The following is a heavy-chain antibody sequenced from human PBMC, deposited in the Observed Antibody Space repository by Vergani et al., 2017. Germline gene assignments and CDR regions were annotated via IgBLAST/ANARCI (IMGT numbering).Heavy chain of an antibody. J-gene: IGHJ5*01. V-gene: IGHV3-33*01. D-gene: IGHD5-12*01. CDR2: TWYDGNNK. CDR1: GFTFNQYG. CDR3: ARNLRLLYKRFDP. Sequence: QVQLVESGGGVVQPGRSLRLSCAASGFTFNQYGMHWVRQAPGKGLEWVAVTWYDGNNKQYADSVKGRFTISRDNSKSTMSLQKNLLRDEHTGVYYCARNLRLLYKRFDPWGQGNLGNVSS.